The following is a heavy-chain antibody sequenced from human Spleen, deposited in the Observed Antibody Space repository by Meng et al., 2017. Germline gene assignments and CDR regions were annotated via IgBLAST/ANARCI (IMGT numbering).Heavy chain of an antibody. CDR1: GFTVRNYY. Sequence: GESLKISCAASGFTVRNYYMRWVGRARGKGLEWLSVIYSSWTTYYADSVKGRFTLPRHDSGNTLFLQMNRLRTEDTAVYPCARDNARSNRGPYGLDVWGQGTTVTVSS. J-gene: IGHJ6*02. CDR3: ARDNARSNRGPYGLDV. V-gene: IGHV3-53*04. CDR2: IYSSWTT. D-gene: IGHD3-10*01.